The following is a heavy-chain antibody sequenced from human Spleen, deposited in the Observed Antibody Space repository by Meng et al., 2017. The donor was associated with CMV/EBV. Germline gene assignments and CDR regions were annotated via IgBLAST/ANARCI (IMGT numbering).Heavy chain of an antibody. Sequence: QITLKESGPTLVEPTQTLTLTCTFSGFPLSTSGMGVGWIRQPPGKALEWLALIYWDDDKRYSPSLKSRLTITKDTSKNQVVLTMTNMDPVDTATYYCAHRDYCSGGTCTFDYWGQGTLVTVSS. CDR3: AHRDYCSGGTCTFDY. CDR1: GFPLSTSGMG. V-gene: IGHV2-5*02. D-gene: IGHD2-15*01. J-gene: IGHJ4*02. CDR2: IYWDDDK.